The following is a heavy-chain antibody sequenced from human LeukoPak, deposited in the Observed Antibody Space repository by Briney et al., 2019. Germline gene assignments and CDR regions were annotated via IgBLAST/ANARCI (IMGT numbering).Heavy chain of an antibody. D-gene: IGHD3-22*01. Sequence: GGSLRLSCAASGFTFSSHWMSWVRQAPGKGLEWVANIKQDGSEKYYVDSVKGRFTISRDNAKNSLYLQMNSLRAEDTAVYYCARVAGLRDSSGYYYQDYFDYWGQGTLVTVSS. CDR1: GFTFSSHW. V-gene: IGHV3-7*01. CDR2: IKQDGSEK. J-gene: IGHJ4*02. CDR3: ARVAGLRDSSGYYYQDYFDY.